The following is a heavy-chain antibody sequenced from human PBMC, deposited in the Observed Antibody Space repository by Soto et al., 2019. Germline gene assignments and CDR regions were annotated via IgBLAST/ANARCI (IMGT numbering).Heavy chain of an antibody. J-gene: IGHJ4*02. Sequence: QVQLVQSGAEVTKPGSSVKVSCKASGGTFSSYTISWVRQAPGQGLEWMGRIIPILGIANYAQKFQGRVTITADKSTSTAYMELSSLRSEDTAVYYCSYGSGSYYTIPTIWDYWGQGTLVTVSS. D-gene: IGHD3-10*01. CDR2: IIPILGIA. CDR3: SYGSGSYYTIPTIWDY. V-gene: IGHV1-69*02. CDR1: GGTFSSYT.